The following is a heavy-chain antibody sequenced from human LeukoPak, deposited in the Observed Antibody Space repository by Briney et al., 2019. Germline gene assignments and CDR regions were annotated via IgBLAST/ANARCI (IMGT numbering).Heavy chain of an antibody. D-gene: IGHD5-18*01. V-gene: IGHV3-9*01. J-gene: IGHJ4*02. CDR3: AKTVRGYSYGYPLDY. CDR1: GFTFDDYA. Sequence: GGSLRLSCAASGFTFDDYAMHWVRQAPGKGLEWVSGISWNSGSIGYADSVKGRFTISRDNAKNPLYLQMNSLRAEDTALYYCAKTVRGYSYGYPLDYWGQGTLVTVSS. CDR2: ISWNSGSI.